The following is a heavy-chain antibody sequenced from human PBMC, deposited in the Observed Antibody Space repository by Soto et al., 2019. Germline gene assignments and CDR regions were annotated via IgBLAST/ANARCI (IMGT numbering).Heavy chain of an antibody. CDR3: AKDTFVYYRAYSGPYPFDY. D-gene: IGHD5-12*01. Sequence: GGSLRLSCAASGFTFSSYAMTWVRQAPGKGLEWVSAISSSGGSTYYADSVKGRFTIFRDNSKNTLYLQMSSLRAEDTAVYYCAKDTFVYYRAYSGPYPFDYWGQGTLVTVSS. CDR1: GFTFSSYA. V-gene: IGHV3-23*01. CDR2: ISSSGGST. J-gene: IGHJ4*02.